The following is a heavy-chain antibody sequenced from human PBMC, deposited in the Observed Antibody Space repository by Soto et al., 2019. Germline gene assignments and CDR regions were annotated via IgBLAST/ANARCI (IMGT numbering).Heavy chain of an antibody. Sequence: ASVKVSCKASGYTFTSYGISWVRQAPGQGLEWMGWISAYNGNTNYAQKLQGRVTMTTDTSTSTAYMELRSLRSDDTAVYYCARGPSSGPPPNWFDPWGQGTLVTVSS. D-gene: IGHD5-12*01. CDR3: ARGPSSGPPPNWFDP. CDR2: ISAYNGNT. CDR1: GYTFTSYG. V-gene: IGHV1-18*04. J-gene: IGHJ5*02.